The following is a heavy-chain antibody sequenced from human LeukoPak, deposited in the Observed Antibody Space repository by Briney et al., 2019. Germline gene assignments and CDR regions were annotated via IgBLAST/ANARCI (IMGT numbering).Heavy chain of an antibody. CDR2: ISDSSSYI. J-gene: IGHJ4*02. D-gene: IGHD6-19*01. Sequence: GGSLRLSCAASGFTFSNYSMNWVRQAPGKGLEWVSSISDSSSYIYYAASVRGRFTISRDNAKNSLYLQMNSLRAEDTAVYYCARDKAAVDLDYWGQGTLVTVSS. CDR1: GFTFSNYS. V-gene: IGHV3-21*01. CDR3: ARDKAAVDLDY.